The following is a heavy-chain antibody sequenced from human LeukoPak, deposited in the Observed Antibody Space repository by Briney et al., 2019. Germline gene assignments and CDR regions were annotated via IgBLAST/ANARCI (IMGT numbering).Heavy chain of an antibody. CDR3: ASKLGYCSGGSCYSGY. CDR2: IYSGGST. D-gene: IGHD2-15*01. J-gene: IGHJ4*02. CDR1: GFTVSSNY. Sequence: GGSLRLSCAASGFTVSSNYMSWVRQAPGKGLEWVSVIYSGGSTYYADSVKGRFTISRDNAKNSLHLQMNSLRAEDTAVYYCASKLGYCSGGSCYSGYWGQGALVTVSS. V-gene: IGHV3-53*01.